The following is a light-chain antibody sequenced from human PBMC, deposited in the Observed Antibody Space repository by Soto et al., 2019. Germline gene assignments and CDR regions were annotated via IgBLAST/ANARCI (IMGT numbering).Light chain of an antibody. CDR3: QQYGSSPT. V-gene: IGKV3-20*01. Sequence: ESVLTQSPGTLSLSPGERATLSCRSSQSVSSSYLAWYKQKPGQAPRLLIYDAYSRATGIPDRFSGSGSGTAFTLSISRLEPEDFAVYYCQQYGSSPTFGQGTKVEIK. J-gene: IGKJ1*01. CDR1: QSVSSSY. CDR2: DAY.